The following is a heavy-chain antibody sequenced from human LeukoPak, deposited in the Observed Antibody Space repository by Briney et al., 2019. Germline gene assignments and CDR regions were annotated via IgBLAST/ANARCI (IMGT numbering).Heavy chain of an antibody. CDR2: MNPNSGDS. D-gene: IGHD4-17*01. J-gene: IGHJ4*02. V-gene: IGHV1-8*01. Sequence: ASVKVSCKTSGYTFTNYDINWVRQPTGQGLQWIGWMNPNSGDSGHAQELQGRVTMTRDTSISTAYMELSSLTSEDTALYFCARFSPDENHGDYAFDYWGQGTPVTVSS. CDR3: ARFSPDENHGDYAFDY. CDR1: GYTFTNYD.